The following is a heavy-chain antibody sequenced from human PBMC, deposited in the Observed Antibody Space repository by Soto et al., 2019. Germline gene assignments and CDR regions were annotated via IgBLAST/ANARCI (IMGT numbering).Heavy chain of an antibody. CDR1: GGTFSSYA. CDR2: IIPIFGTA. CDR3: ARDDSSGWTYYYYYGMDV. J-gene: IGHJ6*02. D-gene: IGHD6-19*01. V-gene: IGHV1-69*13. Sequence: SVKGYCKASGGTFSSYAISWVRQAPGQGLEWMGGIIPIFGTANYAQKFQGRVTITADESTSTAYMELSSLRSEDTAVYYCARDDSSGWTYYYYYGMDVWGQGTTVTVSS.